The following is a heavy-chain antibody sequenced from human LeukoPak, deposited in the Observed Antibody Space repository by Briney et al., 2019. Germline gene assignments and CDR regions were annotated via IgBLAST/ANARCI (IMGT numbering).Heavy chain of an antibody. J-gene: IGHJ5*02. D-gene: IGHD3-16*01. CDR1: GFSLTTYG. CDR3: AKDRPLKGGFDP. Sequence: GGSLRLSCEVSGFSLTTYGMLWVRQAPGKGLEWVAFIRSNGINTYYGDSVKGRFTISRDISKSTLYLQINSLTTDDTALYFCAKDRPLKGGFDPWGQGSLVIVSS. V-gene: IGHV3-30*02. CDR2: IRSNGINT.